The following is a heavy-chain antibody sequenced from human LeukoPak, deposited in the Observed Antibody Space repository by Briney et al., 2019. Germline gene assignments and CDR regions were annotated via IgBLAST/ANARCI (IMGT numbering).Heavy chain of an antibody. Sequence: GGSLRLSCSASGFTFSSYAMHWVRQAPGKGLEYVSAISSNGGSTYYADSVKGRFSISRDNSKNTLYLQMNSLRAEDTAVYYCAKSSGYSSSWPFDYWGQGTLVTVSS. CDR1: GFTFSSYA. J-gene: IGHJ4*02. D-gene: IGHD6-13*01. V-gene: IGHV3-64*04. CDR3: AKSSGYSSSWPFDY. CDR2: ISSNGGST.